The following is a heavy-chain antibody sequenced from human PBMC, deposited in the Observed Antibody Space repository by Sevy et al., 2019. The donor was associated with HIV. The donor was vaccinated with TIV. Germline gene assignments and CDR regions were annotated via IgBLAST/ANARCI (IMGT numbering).Heavy chain of an antibody. Sequence: GGSLRLSCAASGFSFSWYWMSWVRQTPDKGLEWVANIKQDGSEKNYVDSVKGRFTISRDNTKNSLYLQMNSLRAEDTAVYYCARDPRMYGDYLLAYFDSWGQGTLVTVSS. D-gene: IGHD2-8*01. J-gene: IGHJ4*02. V-gene: IGHV3-7*01. CDR3: ARDPRMYGDYLLAYFDS. CDR1: GFSFSWYW. CDR2: IKQDGSEK.